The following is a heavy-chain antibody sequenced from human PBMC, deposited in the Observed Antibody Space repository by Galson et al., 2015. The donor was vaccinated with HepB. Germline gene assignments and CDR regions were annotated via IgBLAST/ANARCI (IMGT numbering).Heavy chain of an antibody. D-gene: IGHD1-7*01. CDR1: GGSITNYY. Sequence: SETLSLTCTVSGGSITNYYWSWVRQSPGKGLEWIGYIYDTGTTSYNPALKSRVTISLHTSKNQFSLKLSSVTAADTAVYYCARAGVTGTTHVDPWGQGTLVTVSS. V-gene: IGHV4-59*01. J-gene: IGHJ5*02. CDR2: IYDTGTT. CDR3: ARAGVTGTTHVDP.